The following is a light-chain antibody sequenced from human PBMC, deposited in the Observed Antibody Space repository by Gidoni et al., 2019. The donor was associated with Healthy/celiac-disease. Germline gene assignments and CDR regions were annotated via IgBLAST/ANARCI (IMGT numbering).Light chain of an antibody. V-gene: IGKV4-1*01. CDR1: QRVLYSSNNKNY. CDR3: QQYYSTPLT. J-gene: IGKJ4*01. Sequence: DIVMTQSPDSLAVSRGERATINCKSSQRVLYSSNNKNYLAWYQQKPGPPPKLLIYWASTRESGVPDRFSGSGSGTDFTLTISSLQAEDVAVYYCQQYYSTPLTFGGGTKVESK. CDR2: WAS.